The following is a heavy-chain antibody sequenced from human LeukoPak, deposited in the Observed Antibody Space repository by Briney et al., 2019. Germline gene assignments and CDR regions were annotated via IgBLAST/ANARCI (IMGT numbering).Heavy chain of an antibody. D-gene: IGHD2-15*01. Sequence: GGSLRLSCAASGFTFSSYGMHWVRQAPGKGLEWVAFIRYDGSNKYYADSVKGRFTISRDNSKNTLWLQMNSLRAEDTAVYYCAKGVGDTVAVVARYEPLFDYWGQGTLVTVSS. CDR1: GFTFSSYG. V-gene: IGHV3-30*02. CDR2: IRYDGSNK. J-gene: IGHJ4*02. CDR3: AKGVGDTVAVVARYEPLFDY.